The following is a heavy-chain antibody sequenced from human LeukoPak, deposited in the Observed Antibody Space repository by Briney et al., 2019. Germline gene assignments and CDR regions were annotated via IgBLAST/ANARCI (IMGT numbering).Heavy chain of an antibody. Sequence: GGSLRLSCAASGFTFSDYYMSWIRQAPGKGVEWVSYISSSGNTIYYADSVKGRFTISRDNAKNSLYLQMNSLRAEDTAVYYCARDFTDYGSGSPFDYWGQGTLVTVSS. D-gene: IGHD3-10*01. CDR1: GFTFSDYY. V-gene: IGHV3-11*01. J-gene: IGHJ4*02. CDR3: ARDFTDYGSGSPFDY. CDR2: ISSSGNTI.